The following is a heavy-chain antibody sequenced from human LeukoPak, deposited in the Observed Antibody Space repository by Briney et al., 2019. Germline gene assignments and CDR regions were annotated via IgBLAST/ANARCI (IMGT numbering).Heavy chain of an antibody. Sequence: ASVKVSCKGPGYTFTSYGISWVRQAPGQGLEWMGWISAYNGNTNYAQKLQGRVTMTTDTSTSTAYMELRSLRSDDTAVYYCARDFQKRNTSGCHWFDPWGQGTLVTVSS. CDR3: ARDFQKRNTSGCHWFDP. V-gene: IGHV1-18*01. CDR2: ISAYNGNT. J-gene: IGHJ5*02. CDR1: GYTFTSYG. D-gene: IGHD2-2*01.